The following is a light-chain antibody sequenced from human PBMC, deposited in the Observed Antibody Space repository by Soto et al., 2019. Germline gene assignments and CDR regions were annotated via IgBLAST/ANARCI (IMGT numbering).Light chain of an antibody. CDR1: QSVLFSSNNKNY. CDR2: WAS. Sequence: DIVMTQSPDSLAVSLGERATINCKSSQSVLFSSNNKNYLAWYQQKPGQPPKLLTHWASTRESGVPDRFSGSGSGTDFTLTISSLQAEDVAVYYCQQYYSGPFTFGPGTKSGNQT. V-gene: IGKV4-1*01. CDR3: QQYYSGPFT. J-gene: IGKJ3*01.